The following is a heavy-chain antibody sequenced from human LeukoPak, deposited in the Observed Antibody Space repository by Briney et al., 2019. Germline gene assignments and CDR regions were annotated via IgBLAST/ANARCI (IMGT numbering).Heavy chain of an antibody. D-gene: IGHD2-2*01. CDR3: ARSHCTTTNCYSHFDY. V-gene: IGHV1-2*02. J-gene: IGHJ4*02. CDR1: GYTFIGYY. Sequence: ASVKVSCKASGYTFIGYYIHWVRQAPGLGFEWMGFINPNSGATKFAQKFQGRVTMTRDTSISTAYLDLSRLTSDDTALYYCARSHCTTTNCYSHFDYWGQGTLLTVSS. CDR2: INPNSGAT.